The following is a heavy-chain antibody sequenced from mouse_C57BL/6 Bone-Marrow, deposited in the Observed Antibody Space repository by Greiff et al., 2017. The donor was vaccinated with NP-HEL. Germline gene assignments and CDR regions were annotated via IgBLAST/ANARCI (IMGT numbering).Heavy chain of an antibody. CDR3: ARYGLGRAY. CDR1: GFTFTDYY. J-gene: IGHJ3*01. V-gene: IGHV7-3*01. Sequence: VQLKESGGGLVQPGGSLSLSCAASGFTFTDYYMSWVRQPPGKALEWLGFIRNKANGYTTEYSASVKGRFTISRDNSQSILYLQMNALRAEDSATYYCARYGLGRAYWGQGTLVTVSA. CDR2: IRNKANGYTT. D-gene: IGHD4-1*01.